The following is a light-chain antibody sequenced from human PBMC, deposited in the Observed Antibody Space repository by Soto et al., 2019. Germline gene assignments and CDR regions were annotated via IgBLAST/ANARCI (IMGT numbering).Light chain of an antibody. CDR1: VSDVGSFGP. Sequence: QSVLTQPASVSGSPGQSMTISCTGSVSDVGSFGPVSWYQQHPGQVPKLIIYEGNRRPSGVSSRFSGSKSGNTASLTISGLQAEDEADYYCCSYVGARTYVFGAGTKVTVL. V-gene: IGLV2-23*01. CDR2: EGN. CDR3: CSYVGARTYV. J-gene: IGLJ1*01.